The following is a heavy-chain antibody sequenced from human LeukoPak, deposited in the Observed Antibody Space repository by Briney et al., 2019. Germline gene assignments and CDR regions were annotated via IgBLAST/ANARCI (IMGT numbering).Heavy chain of an antibody. Sequence: GGSLRLSCAASGFTLSSYAMTWVRQGPGKGLEWVTDISGGGGSTYYADSVKCRFTISRDNSKNTLYLQMHSLRAEDTAVYYCAIYSGYGTSAFDIWGQGTMVTVSS. CDR2: ISGGGGST. CDR1: GFTLSSYA. J-gene: IGHJ3*02. D-gene: IGHD5-12*01. V-gene: IGHV3-23*01. CDR3: AIYSGYGTSAFDI.